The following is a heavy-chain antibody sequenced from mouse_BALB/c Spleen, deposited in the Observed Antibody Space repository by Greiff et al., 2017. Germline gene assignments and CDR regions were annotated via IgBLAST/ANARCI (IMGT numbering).Heavy chain of an antibody. CDR2: IRLKSNNYAT. V-gene: IGHV6-6*02. J-gene: IGHJ3*01. Sequence: EVKLVESGGGLVQPRGSMKLSCVASGFTFSNYWMNWVRQSPEKGLEWVAEIRLKSNNYATHYAESVKGRFTISRDDSKSSVYLQMNNLRAEDTGIYYCTRGSAWFAYWGQGTLVTVSA. CDR1: GFTFSNYW. CDR3: TRGSAWFAY.